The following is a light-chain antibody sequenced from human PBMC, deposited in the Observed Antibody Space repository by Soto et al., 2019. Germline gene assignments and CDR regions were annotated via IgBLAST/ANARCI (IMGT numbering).Light chain of an antibody. Sequence: DIVMTQSPDSLAVSLGERATINCKSSQSVLYSSNNKNYLAWYQQKPGQPPKLLIYWASTRESGVPDRFSGSGSGTDFPLTISSLQAEDVAVYYCQQYYSTPFTCFPGTKVDIK. J-gene: IGKJ3*01. CDR1: QSVLYSSNNKNY. V-gene: IGKV4-1*01. CDR2: WAS. CDR3: QQYYSTPFT.